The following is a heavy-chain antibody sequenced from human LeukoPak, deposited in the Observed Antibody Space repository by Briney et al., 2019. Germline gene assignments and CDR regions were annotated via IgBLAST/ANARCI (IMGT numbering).Heavy chain of an antibody. CDR3: ARIAVAGTA. V-gene: IGHV4-34*01. Sequence: SETLSITCAVYGGSFSGYYWSWIRQPPGKGLEWIGEINHSGSTDYNPSLKSRVTISVDTSKNQFSLKLSSVTAADTAVYYCARIAVAGTAWGQGTLVTVSS. CDR1: GGSFSGYY. J-gene: IGHJ5*02. D-gene: IGHD6-19*01. CDR2: INHSGST.